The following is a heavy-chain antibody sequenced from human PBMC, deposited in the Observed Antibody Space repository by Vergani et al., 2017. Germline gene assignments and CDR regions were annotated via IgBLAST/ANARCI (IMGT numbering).Heavy chain of an antibody. D-gene: IGHD2-2*03. J-gene: IGHJ6*03. CDR2: IDWDDDK. V-gene: IGHV2-70*01. CDR3: ARVDIVVVPAAIPYYYYYMDV. Sequence: QVTLRESGPALVKPTQTLTLTCTFSGFSLSTSGMCVSWIRQPPGKALEWLALIDWDDDKYYSTSLKTRLTISKDTSKNQVVLTMTNMDPVDTATYYCARVDIVVVPAAIPYYYYYMDVWGKGTTVTVSS. CDR1: GFSLSTSGMC.